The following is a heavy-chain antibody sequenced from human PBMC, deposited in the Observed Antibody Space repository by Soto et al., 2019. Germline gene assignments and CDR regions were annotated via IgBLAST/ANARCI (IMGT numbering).Heavy chain of an antibody. Sequence: GGSLRLSCAASGFTFSDYYMTWIRQAPGKGLEWVSYISSTSTYTQYADSVRGRFTISRDNAKNSLFLQMNSLRVEDTAVYYCARDGTGWAYYFDYWGQGTLVTVSS. CDR3: ARDGTGWAYYFDY. D-gene: IGHD6-19*01. CDR2: ISSTSTYT. J-gene: IGHJ4*02. V-gene: IGHV3-11*05. CDR1: GFTFSDYY.